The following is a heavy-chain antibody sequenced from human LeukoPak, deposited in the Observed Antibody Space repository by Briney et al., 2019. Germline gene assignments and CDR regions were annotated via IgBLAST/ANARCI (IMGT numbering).Heavy chain of an antibody. CDR1: GFTVSSNY. V-gene: IGHV3-66*02. CDR2: IYSGGST. CDR3: ARENSGWYDAFYI. J-gene: IGHJ3*02. Sequence: PGGSLRLSCAASGFTVSSNYMSWVRQAPGKGLEWVSVIYSGGSTYYADSVKGRFTISRDNSKNTLYLQMNSLRAEDTAVYYCARENSGWYDAFYIWGQGAMVTVSS. D-gene: IGHD6-19*01.